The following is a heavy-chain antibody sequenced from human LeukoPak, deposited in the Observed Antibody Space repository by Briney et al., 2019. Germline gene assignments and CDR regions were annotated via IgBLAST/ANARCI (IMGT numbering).Heavy chain of an antibody. CDR3: ARGPARYYFEY. Sequence: SETLSLTCTVSGVSTTYDSSSWIRQPPGKGLEWIGYMYYSGNTNCNPSLKSRVTISVDTSNNQFSLNLSSVTAADTAVYYCARGPARYYFEYWGTGTLVTVSS. CDR1: GVSTTYDS. V-gene: IGHV4-59*01. J-gene: IGHJ4*02. CDR2: MYYSGNT.